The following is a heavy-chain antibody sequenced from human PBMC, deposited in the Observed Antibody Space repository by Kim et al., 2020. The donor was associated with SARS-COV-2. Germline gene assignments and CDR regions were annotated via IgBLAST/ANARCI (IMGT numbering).Heavy chain of an antibody. CDR3: AKASYYYYYYGMDV. Sequence: GGSLRLSCAASGFTFSSYAMSWVRQAPGKGLEWVSAISGSGGSTYYADSVKGRFTISRDNSKNTLYLQMNSLRAEDTAVYYCAKASYYYYYYGMDVWGQGTTGTVSS. J-gene: IGHJ6*02. CDR2: ISGSGGST. CDR1: GFTFSSYA. V-gene: IGHV3-23*01.